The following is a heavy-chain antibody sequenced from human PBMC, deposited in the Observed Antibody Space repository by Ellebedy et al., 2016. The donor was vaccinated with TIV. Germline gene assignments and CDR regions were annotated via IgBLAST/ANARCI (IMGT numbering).Heavy chain of an antibody. J-gene: IGHJ6*02. Sequence: PGGSLRLSCAGSGFTVSDYFLSWVRQAPGTGLEWVSYITSSGSTIYYADSVKGRFTVARDNAKNSLYLQMNSLRGDDTAVYYCGRAREPGYFAYYYYGMDVWGQGTTVTVSS. CDR3: GRAREPGYFAYYYYGMDV. V-gene: IGHV3-11*01. CDR2: ITSSGSTI. D-gene: IGHD3-9*01. CDR1: GFTVSDYF.